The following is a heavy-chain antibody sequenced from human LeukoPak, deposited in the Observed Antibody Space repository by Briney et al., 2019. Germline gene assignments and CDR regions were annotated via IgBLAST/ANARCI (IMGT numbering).Heavy chain of an antibody. CDR2: ISGSGGDT. Sequence: GGSLRLSCAASGFTFSNFLVTWVRQAPGKGPEWVSAISGSGGDTYYADSVKGRFTISRDNSKNTLYLQMNSLRAEDTAVYYCARDSGYDYVDYFDYWGQGTLVTVSS. J-gene: IGHJ4*02. CDR1: GFTFSNFL. CDR3: ARDSGYDYVDYFDY. D-gene: IGHD5-12*01. V-gene: IGHV3-23*01.